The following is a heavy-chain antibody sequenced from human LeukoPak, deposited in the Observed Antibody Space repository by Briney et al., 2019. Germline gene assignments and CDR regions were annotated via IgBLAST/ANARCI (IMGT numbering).Heavy chain of an antibody. CDR3: ARVGITGTIVGDY. D-gene: IGHD1-7*01. Sequence: GGSLRLSCAASGFTFSSYGMHWVRQAPGKGLEWVALISYDGNNKYYADSVKGRFTISRDNSKNTVYLQMNSLRDDDTAVYYCARVGITGTIVGDYWGQGTLVTVSS. CDR1: GFTFSSYG. J-gene: IGHJ4*02. V-gene: IGHV3-30*19. CDR2: ISYDGNNK.